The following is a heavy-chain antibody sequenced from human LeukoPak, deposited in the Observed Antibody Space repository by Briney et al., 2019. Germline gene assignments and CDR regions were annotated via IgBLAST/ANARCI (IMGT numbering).Heavy chain of an antibody. CDR2: ISSEGSST. CDR1: GFTFSSYW. V-gene: IGHV3-74*01. D-gene: IGHD6-13*01. CDR3: ARDPVGYSRSDWFDP. J-gene: IGHJ5*02. Sequence: GGSLRLSCAASGFTFSSYWMYWVRQAPGKGLVWVSCISSEGSSTSYADSVKGRFIISRDNAKNTLYLQMNSLRAEDTAVYYCARDPVGYSRSDWFDPWGQGTLVTVSS.